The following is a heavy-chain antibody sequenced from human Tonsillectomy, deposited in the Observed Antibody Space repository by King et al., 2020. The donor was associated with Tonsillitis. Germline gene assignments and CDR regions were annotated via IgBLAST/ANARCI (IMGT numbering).Heavy chain of an antibody. CDR1: GFTFSSYG. CDR2: ISYDGSNK. V-gene: IGHV3-30*18. J-gene: IGHJ4*02. Sequence: VQLVESGGGVVQPGRSLRLSCAASGFTFSSYGMHWVRQAPGKGLEWVAVISYDGSNKYYADSVKGRFTISRDNSKNTLYLQMNSLRAEDTAVYYCAKDQCSSPSCYSFDYWGQGTLVTVSS. D-gene: IGHD2-2*01. CDR3: AKDQCSSPSCYSFDY.